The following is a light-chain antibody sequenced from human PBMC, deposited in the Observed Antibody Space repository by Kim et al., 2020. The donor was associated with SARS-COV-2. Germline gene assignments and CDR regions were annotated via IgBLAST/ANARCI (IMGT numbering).Light chain of an antibody. V-gene: IGKV3-15*01. CDR3: QQYNNWPPWT. CDR1: QSVSSN. Sequence: FPGERATPPCRASQSVSSNFDWDQQKPGQAPRLLIYGASPRVTGIPARFSGSGSGTEFTLTISSLQSEDFAVYYWQQYNNWPPWTFGQGTKVDIK. CDR2: GAS. J-gene: IGKJ1*01.